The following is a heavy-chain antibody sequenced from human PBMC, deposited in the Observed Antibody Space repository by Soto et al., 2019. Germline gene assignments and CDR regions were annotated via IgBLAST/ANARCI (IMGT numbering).Heavy chain of an antibody. CDR2: IYGTGNT. CDR3: SSSSRYSTDV. V-gene: IGHV4-39*01. CDR1: GGSITSSFY. Sequence: QLQLQESGPGLVKPSETLSLSCTVSGGSITSSFYWGWIRQPPGKGPEWIGSIYGTGNTYYNPSLKGLVTISADTSKNQFSLNLISVAAADTAVYYCSSSSRYSTDVWGQGATVTVSS. D-gene: IGHD6-13*01. J-gene: IGHJ6*02.